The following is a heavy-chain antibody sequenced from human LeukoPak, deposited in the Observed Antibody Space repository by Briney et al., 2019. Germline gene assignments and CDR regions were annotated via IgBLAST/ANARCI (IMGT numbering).Heavy chain of an antibody. D-gene: IGHD3-3*01. J-gene: IGHJ4*02. CDR1: GFTFSDYY. CDR2: ISGSGGST. V-gene: IGHV3-23*01. Sequence: GGSLRLSCAASGFTFSDYYMSWVRQAPGKGLEWVSGISGSGGSTYYADSVKGRFTISRDNSKNTLYLQMNSLRAEDTAVYYCAKLVDYDFWSGPAPFDYWGQGTLVTVSS. CDR3: AKLVDYDFWSGPAPFDY.